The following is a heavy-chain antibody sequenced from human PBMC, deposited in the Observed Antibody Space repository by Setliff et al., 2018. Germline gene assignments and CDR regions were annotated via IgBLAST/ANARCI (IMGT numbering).Heavy chain of an antibody. D-gene: IGHD7-27*01. V-gene: IGHV3-74*01. CDR1: GFTFSKYW. CDR3: ASIDWGENFYNMDV. J-gene: IGHJ6*03. Sequence: GGSLRLSCGASGFTFSKYWMYWVRQVPGKGLVWVSRINGDGTITNYADSVKGRFTISRDNAKNTLYLKMNSLRGEDTAVYFCASIDWGENFYNMDVWGKGTTVTVSS. CDR2: INGDGTIT.